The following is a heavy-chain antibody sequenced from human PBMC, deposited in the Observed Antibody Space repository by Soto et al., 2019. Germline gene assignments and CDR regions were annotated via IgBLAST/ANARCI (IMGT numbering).Heavy chain of an antibody. D-gene: IGHD3-22*01. V-gene: IGHV1-46*01. J-gene: IGHJ6*02. Sequence: ASVKVSCKASGYTFTSYYMHWVRQAPGQGLEWMGIINPSGGSTSYAQKFQGRVTMTRDTSTSTVYMELSSLRSEDTAVYYCARASDSSGYYYDYYYYGMDVWGQGTTATVSS. CDR1: GYTFTSYY. CDR3: ARASDSSGYYYDYYYYGMDV. CDR2: INPSGGST.